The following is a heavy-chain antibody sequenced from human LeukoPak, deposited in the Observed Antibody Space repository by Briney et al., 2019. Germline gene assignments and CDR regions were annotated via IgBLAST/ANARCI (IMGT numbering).Heavy chain of an antibody. J-gene: IGHJ6*02. D-gene: IGHD6-6*01. CDR2: IYPGDSDT. CDR1: GYSFTSYW. Sequence: GESLKISCKGSGYSFTSYWIGWVRQMPGKGLEWMGIIYPGDSDTRYSPSFQGQVTISADKSISTACLQWSSLKASDTAMYYCARWSIAALRGEFYYYGMDVWGQGTTVTVSS. CDR3: ARWSIAALRGEFYYYGMDV. V-gene: IGHV5-51*01.